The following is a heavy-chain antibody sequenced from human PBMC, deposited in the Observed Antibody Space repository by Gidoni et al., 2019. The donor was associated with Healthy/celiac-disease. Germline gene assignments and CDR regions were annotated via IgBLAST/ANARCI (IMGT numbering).Heavy chain of an antibody. CDR1: GGSISSSSYY. D-gene: IGHD3-16*01. V-gene: IGHV4-39*01. CDR2: IYYSGST. J-gene: IGHJ4*02. Sequence: QLQLQESGPGLVKPSETLSLTCTVSGGSISSSSYYWGWIRQPPGKGLEWIGSIYYSGSTYYNQARKSRVTRSVDTSKNKFSLKLSSGTAADTAVYYCASPDDYVWGSSSRAGEFYFDYWGQGTLVTVSS. CDR3: ASPDDYVWGSSSRAGEFYFDY.